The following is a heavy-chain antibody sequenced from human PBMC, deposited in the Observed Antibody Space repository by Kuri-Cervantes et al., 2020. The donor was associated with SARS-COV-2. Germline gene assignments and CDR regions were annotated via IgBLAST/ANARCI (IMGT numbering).Heavy chain of an antibody. CDR1: GYTFTGYG. Sequence: ASVKVSCKASGYTFTGYGISWVRQAPGQGLEWMGWISAYNGNTNYAQKLQGRVTMTTDTSTSTAYMELRSLRSDDTAVYYCARKDSGSYPNNYYGMDVWGQGTTVTVSS. CDR3: ARKDSGSYPNNYYGMDV. V-gene: IGHV1-18*01. D-gene: IGHD1-26*01. CDR2: ISAYNGNT. J-gene: IGHJ6*02.